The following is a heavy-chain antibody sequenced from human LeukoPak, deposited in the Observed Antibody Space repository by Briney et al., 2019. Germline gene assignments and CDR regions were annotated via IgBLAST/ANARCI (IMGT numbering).Heavy chain of an antibody. J-gene: IGHJ4*02. Sequence: GGSLRLSCAASGFTFSSYAMSWVRQAPGKGLEWVSSISSSSSYIYYADSVKGRFTISRDNAKNSLYLQMNSPRAEDTAVYYCARDYFRGYSYGYFDYWGQGTLVTVSS. V-gene: IGHV3-21*01. CDR3: ARDYFRGYSYGYFDY. CDR2: ISSSSSYI. CDR1: GFTFSSYA. D-gene: IGHD5-18*01.